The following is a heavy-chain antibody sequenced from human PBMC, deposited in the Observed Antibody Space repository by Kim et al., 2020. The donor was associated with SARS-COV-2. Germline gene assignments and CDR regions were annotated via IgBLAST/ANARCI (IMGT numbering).Heavy chain of an antibody. CDR3: TRHTDIAAAGTSWFDP. V-gene: IGHV3-73*01. CDR2: IRSKANSYAT. Sequence: GGSLRLSCAASGFTFSGSAMHWVRQASGKGLEWVGRIRSKANSYATAYAASVKGRFTISRDDSKNTAYLQMNSLKTEDTAVYYCTRHTDIAAAGTSWFDPWGQGTLVTVSS. J-gene: IGHJ5*02. CDR1: GFTFSGSA. D-gene: IGHD6-13*01.